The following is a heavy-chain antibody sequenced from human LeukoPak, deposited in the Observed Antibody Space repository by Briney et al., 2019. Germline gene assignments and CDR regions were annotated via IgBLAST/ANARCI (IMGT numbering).Heavy chain of an antibody. CDR2: ISYDGSNK. J-gene: IGHJ3*02. CDR3: ARGHMILDAFDI. Sequence: GGSLRLSCAASGFTFSSYAMHWVRQAPGKGLEWVAVISYDGSNKYYADSVKGRFTISRDNSKNTLYLQMNSLRAEDTAVYYCARGHMILDAFDIWGQGTMVTVSS. D-gene: IGHD2-21*01. V-gene: IGHV3-30-3*01. CDR1: GFTFSSYA.